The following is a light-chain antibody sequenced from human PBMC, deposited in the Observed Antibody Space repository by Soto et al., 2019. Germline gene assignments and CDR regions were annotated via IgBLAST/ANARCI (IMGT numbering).Light chain of an antibody. Sequence: DIQMTQSPPSLSASVGDSVTITCRASQNINSQLNWYQQKPGRAPQLLIYGAFTLQSGVPSRFSGRGYGTDFTLTISSLQHEDFASYYCQQPYIIPRTFGQGTKVEIK. CDR1: QNINSQ. CDR2: GAF. CDR3: QQPYIIPRT. J-gene: IGKJ1*01. V-gene: IGKV1-39*01.